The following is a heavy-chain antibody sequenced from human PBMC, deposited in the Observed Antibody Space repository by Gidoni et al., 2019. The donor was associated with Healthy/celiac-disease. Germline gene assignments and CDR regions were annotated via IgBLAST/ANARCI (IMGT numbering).Heavy chain of an antibody. CDR3: ARESEGALGFDY. J-gene: IGHJ4*02. CDR1: GGTFSSYA. V-gene: IGHV1-69*01. CDR2: IIPFFGTA. Sequence: QVQLVQSGAEVKKPGSSVKVSCKASGGTFSSYAISWVRQAPGQGLEWMGGIIPFFGTANYAQKFEGRVTISVDEPTSTAYMELSSRGAEDTAVYYWARESEGALGFDYWGQGTLVTVSS.